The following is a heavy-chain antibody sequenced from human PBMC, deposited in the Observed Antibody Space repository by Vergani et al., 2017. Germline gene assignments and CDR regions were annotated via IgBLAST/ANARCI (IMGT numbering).Heavy chain of an antibody. J-gene: IGHJ6*02. D-gene: IGHD6-19*01. Sequence: QVQLLQSGSELKKPGASVRISCEASGYTFTNYPLIWVRQAPGQGLEFMGWINTNSGNPTYAPGFTGRVVFSLDTSVSTAYLQISGLKAEDSAVYYCARGRQWRLTEYLYGRDVWGQGTTVTVSS. V-gene: IGHV7-4-1*02. CDR1: GYTFTNYP. CDR2: INTNSGNP. CDR3: ARGRQWRLTEYLYGRDV.